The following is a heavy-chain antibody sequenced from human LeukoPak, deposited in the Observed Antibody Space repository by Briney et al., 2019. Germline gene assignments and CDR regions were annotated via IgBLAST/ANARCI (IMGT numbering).Heavy chain of an antibody. CDR2: ISGSGGST. V-gene: IGHV3-23*01. J-gene: IGHJ1*01. CDR3: AKDLGSSWYVEYFHH. D-gene: IGHD6-13*01. Sequence: PGGSLRLSCTTSGFTFGDYGMIWVRQAPGKGLEWVSVISGSGGSTYYADSVKGRFTISRDNSKNTLYLQMNSLRAEDTAVYYCAKDLGSSWYVEYFHHWGQGTLVTVSS. CDR1: GFTFGDYG.